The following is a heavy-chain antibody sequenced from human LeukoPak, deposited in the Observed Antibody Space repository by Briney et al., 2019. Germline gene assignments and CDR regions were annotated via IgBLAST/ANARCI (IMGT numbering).Heavy chain of an antibody. J-gene: IGHJ5*02. Sequence: ASVKVSCKASGYTFSGYYIHWVRQAPGQGLEWMGWINANTGGTKYAQRLQDRVTMTRDTSISTAYMEVSRLRSDATAVHYCARPLRVTMIRGAAFRASSDFDPWGQGTLVTVSS. V-gene: IGHV1-2*02. CDR1: GYTFSGYY. CDR2: INANTGGT. CDR3: ARPLRVTMIRGAAFRASSDFDP. D-gene: IGHD3-10*01.